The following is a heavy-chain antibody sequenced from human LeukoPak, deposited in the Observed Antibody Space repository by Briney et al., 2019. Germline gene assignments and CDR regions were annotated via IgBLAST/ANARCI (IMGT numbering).Heavy chain of an antibody. V-gene: IGHV1-18*01. CDR1: GYTFTSYG. CDR2: ISAYDGNT. Sequence: ASVKVSCKASGYTFTSYGISWVRQAPGQGLEWMGWISAYDGNTNYAQKLQGRVTMTTDTSTSTAYMELRSLRSDDTAVYYCAREEDSGSYYKYFQHWGQGTLVTVSS. D-gene: IGHD1-26*01. J-gene: IGHJ1*01. CDR3: AREEDSGSYYKYFQH.